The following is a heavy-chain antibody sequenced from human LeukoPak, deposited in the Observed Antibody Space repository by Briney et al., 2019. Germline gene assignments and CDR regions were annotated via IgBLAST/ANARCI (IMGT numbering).Heavy chain of an antibody. CDR1: GFTFDSYG. CDR2: ISYDGNNK. Sequence: GRSLRLSCAASGFTFDSYGMHWVRQAPGKGLEWVAVISYDGNNKYYANSAKGRFTISRDNSKNTLYLQMNSLRAEDTAVYYCTRERDLSLYCFAYWGQGTLVTVSS. V-gene: IGHV3-30*03. J-gene: IGHJ4*02. CDR3: TRERDLSLYCFAY.